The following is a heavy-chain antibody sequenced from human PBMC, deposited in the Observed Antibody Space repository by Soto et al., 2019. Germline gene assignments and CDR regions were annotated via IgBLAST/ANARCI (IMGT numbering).Heavy chain of an antibody. Sequence: PSDTLSLTCTVSCGSVSSGSYCWIWIRQPPGKGLEWIGYIYYSGSTNYNPSLKSRVTISVDTSKNQFSLKLSSVTAADTAVYYCARDFFSSAMVTGMDVWGQGTTVTVSS. D-gene: IGHD5-18*01. J-gene: IGHJ6*02. V-gene: IGHV4-61*01. CDR2: IYYSGST. CDR3: ARDFFSSAMVTGMDV. CDR1: CGSVSSGSYC.